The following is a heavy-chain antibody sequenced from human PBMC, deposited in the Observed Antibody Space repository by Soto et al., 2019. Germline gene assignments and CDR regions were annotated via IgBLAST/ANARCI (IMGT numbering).Heavy chain of an antibody. CDR3: ASSRTVYAYGAASDAFDI. CDR2: ISSSSSHM. CDR1: GFIFSTNS. J-gene: IGHJ3*02. V-gene: IGHV3-21*01. Sequence: EVQLVESGGGLVKPGGSLRLSCAASGFIFSTNSMNWVRQAPGKGLEWVSSISSSSSHMYYADSMKGRFTISRDNAQNSVFLHMNSLRAEDTAVYYCASSRTVYAYGAASDAFDIWGQGTMVTVSS. D-gene: IGHD3-16*01.